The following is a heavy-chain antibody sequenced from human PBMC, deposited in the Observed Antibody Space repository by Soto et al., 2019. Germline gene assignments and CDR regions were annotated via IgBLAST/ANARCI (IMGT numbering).Heavy chain of an antibody. J-gene: IGHJ6*02. V-gene: IGHV3-11*06. CDR1: GFTFSDYY. Sequence: LRLSCAASGFTFSDYYMSWIRQAPGKGLEWVSYISSSSSYTNYADSVKGRFTISRDNAKNSLYLQMNSLRAEDTAVYYCARDSSSFHTYYYYGMDVWGQGTTVTSP. D-gene: IGHD6-6*01. CDR2: ISSSSSYT. CDR3: ARDSSSFHTYYYYGMDV.